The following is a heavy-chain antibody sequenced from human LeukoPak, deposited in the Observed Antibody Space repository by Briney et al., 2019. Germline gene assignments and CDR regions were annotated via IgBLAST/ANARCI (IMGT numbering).Heavy chain of an antibody. V-gene: IGHV1-2*02. J-gene: IGHJ4*02. CDR3: AREAGGVSDY. CDR2: IKPNNGGT. Sequence: GSVKVSCKASGYIFSDYYVHWVRQAPGQGLEWMAWIKPNNGGTTFAQKFRGRVTLTRDTSISTAYMQLSGLRSEDTAMYYCAREAGGVSDYWGQGTLVTVSS. CDR1: GYIFSDYY. D-gene: IGHD2-8*02.